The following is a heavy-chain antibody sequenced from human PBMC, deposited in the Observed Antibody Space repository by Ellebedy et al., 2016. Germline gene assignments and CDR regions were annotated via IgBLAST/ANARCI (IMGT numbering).Heavy chain of an antibody. J-gene: IGHJ4*02. CDR3: ARVMVEDYGDSYFDY. CDR1: GGTFSSYA. V-gene: IGHV1-69*13. CDR2: IIPIFGTA. D-gene: IGHD4-17*01. Sequence: SVKVSXXASGGTFSSYAISWVRQAPGQGLEWMGGIIPIFGTANYAQKFQDRVTITADESTSTAYMELSSLRSEDTAVYYCARVMVEDYGDSYFDYWGQGTLVTVSS.